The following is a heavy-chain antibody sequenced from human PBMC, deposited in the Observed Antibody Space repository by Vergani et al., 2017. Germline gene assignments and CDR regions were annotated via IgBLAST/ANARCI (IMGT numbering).Heavy chain of an antibody. CDR3: ARDGWLGFYYFDY. V-gene: IGHV3-11*05. CDR2: ISSSSSYT. CDR1: GFTFSDYY. D-gene: IGHD6-19*01. Sequence: QVQLVESGGGLVKPGGSLRLSCAASGFTFSDYYMSWIRQAPGKGLEWVSYISSSSSYTNYADSVKGRFTISRDNAKNSLYLQMNSLRAEDTAVYYCARDGWLGFYYFDYWGQGTLVTVSS. J-gene: IGHJ4*02.